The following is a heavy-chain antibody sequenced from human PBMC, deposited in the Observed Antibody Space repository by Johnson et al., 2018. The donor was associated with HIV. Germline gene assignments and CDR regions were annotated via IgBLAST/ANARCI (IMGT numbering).Heavy chain of an antibody. J-gene: IGHJ3*02. CDR3: ATDIPVTIFGVVDDVFDI. CDR2: IKEDGSEK. D-gene: IGHD3-3*01. V-gene: IGHV3-7*01. CDR1: GFTFSRYW. Sequence: VLLLESGGGLVQPGGSLRLSCEASGFTFSRYWMSWVRQAPGKGLEWVANIKEDGSEKYYVDYVKGRFTISRDNAKNSLYLQMNSLRAEDTAVYYCATDIPVTIFGVVDDVFDIWGQGTMVTVSS.